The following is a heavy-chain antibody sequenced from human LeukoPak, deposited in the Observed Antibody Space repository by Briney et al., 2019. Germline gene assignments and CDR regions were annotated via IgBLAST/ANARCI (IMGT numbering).Heavy chain of an antibody. V-gene: IGHV3-48*01. D-gene: IGHD3-22*01. Sequence: SGGSLRLSCAASGFTFSSYSMNWVRQAPGKGLEWVSYISSSSSTIYYADSVKGRFTISRDNAKNSLYLQMNSLRAEDTAVYYCARGPPMYSYGSSAYHYDYFDYWGQGTLVTVSS. J-gene: IGHJ4*02. CDR2: ISSSSSTI. CDR3: ARGPPMYSYGSSAYHYDYFDY. CDR1: GFTFSSYS.